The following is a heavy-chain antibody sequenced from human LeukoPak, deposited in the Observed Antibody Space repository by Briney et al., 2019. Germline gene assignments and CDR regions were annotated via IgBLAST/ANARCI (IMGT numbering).Heavy chain of an antibody. CDR3: ARGLTDYYDTSGYFDY. D-gene: IGHD3-22*01. CDR1: GFTFSSYW. V-gene: IGHV3-7*01. J-gene: IGHJ4*02. CDR2: IKQDGSEK. Sequence: GGSLRLSCAASGFTFSSYWMSWVRQAPGKGLEWVANIKQDGSEKYYVDSVKGRFTISRDNSKNTLYLQMNSLRAEDTAVYFCARGLTDYYDTSGYFDYWGQGTLVTVSS.